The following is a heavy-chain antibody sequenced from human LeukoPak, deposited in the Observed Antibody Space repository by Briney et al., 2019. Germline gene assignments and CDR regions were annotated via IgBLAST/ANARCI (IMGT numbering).Heavy chain of an antibody. Sequence: SETLSLTCTVSGGSTSSSSYYWGWIRQPPGKGLEWIGIIYYSGSKFYYNPSLESRVTISVDASKNQLALRLSSVTAADTAVYYCARRSDTSMGFFDYWGQGTPVTVSS. CDR3: ARRSDTSMGFFDY. D-gene: IGHD5-18*01. CDR2: IYYSGSKF. CDR1: GGSTSSSSYY. J-gene: IGHJ4*02. V-gene: IGHV4-39*01.